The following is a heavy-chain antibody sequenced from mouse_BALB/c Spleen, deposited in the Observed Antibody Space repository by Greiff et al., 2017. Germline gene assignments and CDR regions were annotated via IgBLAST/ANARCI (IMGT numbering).Heavy chain of an antibody. Sequence: QVQLQQSGAELVKPGASVKLSCKASGYTFTSYYMYWVKQRPGQGLEWIGEINPSNGGTNFNEKFKSKATLTVDKSSSTAYMQLSSLTSEDSAVYYCTRSGYRYYFDYWGQGTTLTVSS. J-gene: IGHJ2*01. D-gene: IGHD2-14*01. CDR1: GYTFTSYY. CDR3: TRSGYRYYFDY. V-gene: IGHV1S81*02. CDR2: INPSNGGT.